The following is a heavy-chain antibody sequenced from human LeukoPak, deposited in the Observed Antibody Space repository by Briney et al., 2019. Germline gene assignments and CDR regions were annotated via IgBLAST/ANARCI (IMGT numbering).Heavy chain of an antibody. Sequence: SETLSLTCIVSGGSITSSNYFWGWIRQPPGKGLEWIGGFYHSGTIFYSPSLGSRVAISIDTSKNQFSLRLLSVTAADTAVYYCARQGFVPNKAGWYFDLWGRGTLVTVSS. D-gene: IGHD6-19*01. CDR2: FYHSGTI. J-gene: IGHJ2*01. CDR3: ARQGFVPNKAGWYFDL. V-gene: IGHV4-39*01. CDR1: GGSITSSNYF.